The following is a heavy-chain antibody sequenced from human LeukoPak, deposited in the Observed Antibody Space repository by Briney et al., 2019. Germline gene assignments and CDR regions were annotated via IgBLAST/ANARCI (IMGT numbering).Heavy chain of an antibody. CDR1: GGSISSYY. CDR3: ARAEYSSGSVPFDY. V-gene: IGHV4-4*07. Sequence: PSETLSLTCTVSGGSISSYYWSWIRQPAGKGLEWIGRIYTSGSTNYNPSLKSRVTMSVDTSKNQLSLKLSSVTAADTAVYYCARAEYSSGSVPFDYWGQGTLVTVSS. CDR2: IYTSGST. J-gene: IGHJ4*02. D-gene: IGHD6-19*01.